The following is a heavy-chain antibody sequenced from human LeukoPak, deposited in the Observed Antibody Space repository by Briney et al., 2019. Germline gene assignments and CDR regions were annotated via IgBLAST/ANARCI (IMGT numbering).Heavy chain of an antibody. CDR1: GYTFTSYA. CDR2: IIPILGIA. Sequence: GASVKVSCKASGYTFTSYAMNWVRQAPGQGLEWMGRIIPILGIANYAQKFQGRVTMTADTSTSTAYMELTTLRNDDTAVYYCARVLGNPNWFDPWGQGSLVTVSS. CDR3: ARVLGNPNWFDP. V-gene: IGHV1-69*04. D-gene: IGHD1-14*01. J-gene: IGHJ5*02.